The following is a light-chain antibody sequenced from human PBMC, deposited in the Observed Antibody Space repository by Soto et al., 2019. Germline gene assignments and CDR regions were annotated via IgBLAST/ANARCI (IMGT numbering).Light chain of an antibody. CDR2: EDD. Sequence: SYELTQPPSVSVSPGQTARITCSGDALPKKYAYWYQQKSGQAPVLVIYEDDKRLLGIPERFSGSSSGTMATLTISGAQVEDEADYYCFSTDSSGNLRVFGGGTKLTVL. J-gene: IGLJ3*02. V-gene: IGLV3-10*01. CDR3: FSTDSSGNLRV. CDR1: ALPKKY.